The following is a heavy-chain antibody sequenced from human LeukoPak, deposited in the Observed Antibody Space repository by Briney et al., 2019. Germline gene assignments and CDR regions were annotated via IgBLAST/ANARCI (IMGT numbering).Heavy chain of an antibody. V-gene: IGHV3-48*02. CDR1: GFTFSSYS. CDR2: ISSSSSTI. J-gene: IGHJ4*02. CDR3: ASYCSGGSCLLDY. Sequence: GGSLRLSCAASGFTFSSYSMTWVRQAPGKGLEWVSYISSSSSTIYYADSVKGRFTISRDNAKNSLYLQMNSLRDEDTAVYYCASYCSGGSCLLDYWGQRTLVTVSS. D-gene: IGHD2-15*01.